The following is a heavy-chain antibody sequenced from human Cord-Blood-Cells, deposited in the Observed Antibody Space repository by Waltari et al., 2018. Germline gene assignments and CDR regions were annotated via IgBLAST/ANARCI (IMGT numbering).Heavy chain of an antibody. CDR3: ARHRAPYYDILTGYYDY. CDR1: GGSISSSSYY. Sequence: QLQLQESGPGLVKPSETLSLTCTVSGGSISSSSYYWGWIRQPPGKGLEWIGSIYYSGNTSYNPSLKSRVTISVNTSKNQFSLKLSSVTAADTAVYYCARHRAPYYDILTGYYDYWGQGTLVTVSS. D-gene: IGHD3-9*01. V-gene: IGHV4-39*01. J-gene: IGHJ4*02. CDR2: IYYSGNT.